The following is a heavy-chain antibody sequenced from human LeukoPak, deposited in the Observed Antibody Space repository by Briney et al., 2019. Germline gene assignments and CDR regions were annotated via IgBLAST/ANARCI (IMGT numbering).Heavy chain of an antibody. V-gene: IGHV3-33*01. CDR3: ARYSSGWSIDY. Sequence: GGSLRLSCAASGFTFSSYGMHWVRQAPGKGLEWVAVIWYDGNTKYYADSVKGRFTISRDNSKNTLYLQMNSLKAEDTAVYHCARYSSGWSIDYWGQGSLVTVSS. J-gene: IGHJ4*02. CDR2: IWYDGNTK. CDR1: GFTFSSYG. D-gene: IGHD6-19*01.